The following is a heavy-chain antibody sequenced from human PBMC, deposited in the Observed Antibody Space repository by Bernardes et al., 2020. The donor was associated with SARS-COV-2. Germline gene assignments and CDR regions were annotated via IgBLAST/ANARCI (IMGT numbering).Heavy chain of an antibody. V-gene: IGHV4-59*01. J-gene: IGHJ4*02. CDR1: GGSISGYY. CDR3: ARHGAGEDLSYFDY. CDR2: IDNRGNT. D-gene: IGHD3-16*01. Sequence: SETLSLNCTVSGGSISGYYLSWIRQAPEMRLEWIGYIDNRGNTKFNPSLKSRVTISVDTSKNQFSLKVTSVTAADTAMYYCARHGAGEDLSYFDYWGRGTLVIVSS.